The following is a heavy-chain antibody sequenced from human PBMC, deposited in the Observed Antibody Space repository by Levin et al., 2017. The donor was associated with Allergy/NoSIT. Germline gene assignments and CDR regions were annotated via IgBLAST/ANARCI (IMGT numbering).Heavy chain of an antibody. D-gene: IGHD3-22*01. J-gene: IGHJ4*02. Sequence: LSLTCAASGFTFSDYYMSWIRQAPGKGLEWVSYISSSGSTIYYADSVKGRFTISRDNAKNSLYLQMNSLRAEDTAVYYCARDRKWFRSYYDYWGQGTLVTVSS. CDR1: GFTFSDYY. CDR2: ISSSGSTI. CDR3: ARDRKWFRSYYDY. V-gene: IGHV3-11*01.